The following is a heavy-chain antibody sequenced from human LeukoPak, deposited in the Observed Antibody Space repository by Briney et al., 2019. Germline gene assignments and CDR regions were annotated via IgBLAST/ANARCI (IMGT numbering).Heavy chain of an antibody. J-gene: IGHJ4*02. Sequence: GGSLRLSCAASGFTFSDYYMSWIRQAPGKGLEWVSYISSSSSYTNYADSVKGRFTISRDNAKNSLYLQMNSLRAEDTAVYYCVGEPQAEYYFDYWGQGTLVTVSS. D-gene: IGHD1-14*01. CDR3: VGEPQAEYYFDY. CDR2: ISSSSSYT. V-gene: IGHV3-11*06. CDR1: GFTFSDYY.